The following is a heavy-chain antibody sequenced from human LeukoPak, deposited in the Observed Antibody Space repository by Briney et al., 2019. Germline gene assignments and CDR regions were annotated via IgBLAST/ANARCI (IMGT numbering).Heavy chain of an antibody. D-gene: IGHD6-13*01. CDR2: SYYSGST. CDR3: ARGHMGSSSSWPNWFDP. V-gene: IGHV4-39*07. Sequence: SETLSLTCTASGGSISSSSYYWGRIRQPPGKGLDWIGSSYYSGSTYYNPSLKSRVTISVDTSKTKFSPKLSSVTAADTVVYYCARGHMGSSSSWPNWFDPWGQGTLVTVSS. CDR1: GGSISSSSYY. J-gene: IGHJ5*02.